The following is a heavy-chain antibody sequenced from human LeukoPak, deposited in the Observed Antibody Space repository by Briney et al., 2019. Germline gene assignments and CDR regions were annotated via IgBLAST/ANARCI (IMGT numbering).Heavy chain of an antibody. J-gene: IGHJ6*03. V-gene: IGHV1-18*04. CDR1: GYTFTGYY. Sequence: ASVKVSCKASGYTFTGYYMHWVRQAPGQGLEWMGWISAYNGNTNYAQKLQGRVTMTTDTSTSTAYMELRSLRSDDTAVYYCARVRIYYYYMDVWGKGTTVTVSS. CDR3: ARVRIYYYYMDV. CDR2: ISAYNGNT. D-gene: IGHD2/OR15-2a*01.